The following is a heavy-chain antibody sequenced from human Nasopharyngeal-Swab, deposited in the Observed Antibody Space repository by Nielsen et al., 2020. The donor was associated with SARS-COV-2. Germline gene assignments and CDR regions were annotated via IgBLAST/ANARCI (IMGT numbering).Heavy chain of an antibody. V-gene: IGHV3-64D*06. Sequence: GGSLRLSCSASGFTSSSYAMHWVRQAPGKGLEYVSAISSNGGSTYYADSVKGRFTISRDNSKNTLYLQMSSMRAEDTAVYYCVNGDSGSYWEDLGYWGQGTLVTVSS. CDR1: GFTSSSYA. CDR2: ISSNGGST. CDR3: VNGDSGSYWEDLGY. J-gene: IGHJ4*02. D-gene: IGHD1-26*01.